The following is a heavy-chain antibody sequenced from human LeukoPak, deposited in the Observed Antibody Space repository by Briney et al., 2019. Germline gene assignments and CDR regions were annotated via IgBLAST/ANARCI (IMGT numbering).Heavy chain of an antibody. CDR2: ITSSSTYT. D-gene: IGHD4-23*01. V-gene: IGHV3-21*01. CDR3: ARDPTVVTPEAVDI. Sequence: GGSLRLSFAASGFSFSSYNMNWVRLTPGKGLEWVSSITSSSTYTFYADSVKGRFTISRDNAKNSLDLEMNGLRDEDTAVYYCARDPTVVTPEAVDIWGQGTKVTVSS. J-gene: IGHJ3*02. CDR1: GFSFSSYN.